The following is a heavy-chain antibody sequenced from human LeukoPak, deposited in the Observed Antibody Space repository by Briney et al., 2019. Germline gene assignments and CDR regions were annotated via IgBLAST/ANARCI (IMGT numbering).Heavy chain of an antibody. Sequence: GGSLRLSCAVSGFNFRDHWMDWVRQAPGKGLEWVGHIKNDGSESYYVDSLKGRFSISRDNTNNALYLQMNSLRVEDTAVYYCAKNNGWFHLAQWGQGTLVTVSS. CDR1: GFNFRDHW. CDR3: AKNNGWFHLAQ. V-gene: IGHV3-7*03. J-gene: IGHJ4*02. CDR2: IKNDGSES. D-gene: IGHD6-19*01.